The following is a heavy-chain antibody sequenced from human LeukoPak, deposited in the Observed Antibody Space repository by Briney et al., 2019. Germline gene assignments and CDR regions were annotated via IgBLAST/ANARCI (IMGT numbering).Heavy chain of an antibody. CDR3: ARGRGIDY. Sequence: SETLSLTCAVYGGSFSGYYWSWIRQPPGKGLEWIGEINHSGSTNYNPSLKSRVTISVDTSKNQFSLKLSSVTAADTAVYYCARGRGIDYWGQGTLVTVSS. D-gene: IGHD3-10*01. CDR2: INHSGST. V-gene: IGHV4-34*01. CDR1: GGSFSGYY. J-gene: IGHJ4*02.